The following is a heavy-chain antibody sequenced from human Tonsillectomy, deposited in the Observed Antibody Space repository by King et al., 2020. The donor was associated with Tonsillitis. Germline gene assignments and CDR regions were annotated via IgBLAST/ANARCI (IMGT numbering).Heavy chain of an antibody. CDR2: ITDSGRHT. CDR1: GFTFSDYY. J-gene: IGHJ4*02. CDR3: ARGTSAVPAAMAY. V-gene: IGHV3-11*06. Sequence: VQLVESGGGLVRPGGSLRLSCAASGFTFSDYYMSWIRQAPGKGLEWVSFITDSGRHTNHTDSVKGRFTISRDNAKSSLFLDMNRLRAEDTAVYYCARGTSAVPAAMAYWGQGTLVTVSS. D-gene: IGHD2-2*01.